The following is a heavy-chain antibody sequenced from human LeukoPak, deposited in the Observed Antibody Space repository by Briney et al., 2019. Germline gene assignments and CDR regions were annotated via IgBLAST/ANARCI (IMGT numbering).Heavy chain of an antibody. Sequence: SETLSLTCTVSGGSISSSSYYWGWIRQPPGKGLEWIGSIYYSGSTYYNPSLKSRVTISVDTSKNQFSLKLSSVTAADTAVYYCARERRRYYYMDVWGKGTTVTVSS. CDR3: ARERRRYYYMDV. V-gene: IGHV4-39*07. CDR1: GGSISSSSYY. CDR2: IYYSGST. D-gene: IGHD1-1*01. J-gene: IGHJ6*03.